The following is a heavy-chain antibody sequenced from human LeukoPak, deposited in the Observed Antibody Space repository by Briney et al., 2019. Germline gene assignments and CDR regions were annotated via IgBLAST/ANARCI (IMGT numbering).Heavy chain of an antibody. Sequence: PGRSLRLSCAASGFTFSSYAMHWVRQAPGKGLEWVAVISYDGSNKYYADSVKGRFTISRDNSKNTLYLQMNSLRAEDTAVYYCARGSSGYDSIFDYWGQGTLVTVSS. V-gene: IGHV3-30-3*01. CDR3: ARGSSGYDSIFDY. CDR2: ISYDGSNK. CDR1: GFTFSSYA. J-gene: IGHJ4*02. D-gene: IGHD5-12*01.